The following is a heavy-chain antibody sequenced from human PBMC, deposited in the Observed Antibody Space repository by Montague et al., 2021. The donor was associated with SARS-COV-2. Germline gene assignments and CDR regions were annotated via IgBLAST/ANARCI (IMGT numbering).Heavy chain of an antibody. D-gene: IGHD5-12*01. CDR2: ISYDGSNK. Sequence: FLRLSCAASGFTFSSYAMHWVRQAPGKGLEWVAVISYDGSNKYYADSVKGRFTISRDNSKNTLYLQTNSLRAEDTAVYYCARDSVLIVATTGTLGFDYWGQGTLVTVSS. CDR1: GFTFSSYA. V-gene: IGHV3-30*04. CDR3: ARDSVLIVATTGTLGFDY. J-gene: IGHJ4*02.